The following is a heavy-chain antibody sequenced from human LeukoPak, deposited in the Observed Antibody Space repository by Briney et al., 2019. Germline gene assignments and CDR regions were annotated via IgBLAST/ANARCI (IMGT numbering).Heavy chain of an antibody. CDR2: INWNGGST. CDR3: ARDVVVVAATRGWFDP. J-gene: IGHJ5*02. CDR1: GFNFRTYT. V-gene: IGHV3-20*04. Sequence: GGSLRLSCAASGFNFRTYTMNWVRQAPGKGLEWVSGINWNGGSTGYADSVKGRFTISRDNAKNSLYLQMNSLRAEDTAVYYCARDVVVVAATRGWFDPWGQGTLVTVSS. D-gene: IGHD2-15*01.